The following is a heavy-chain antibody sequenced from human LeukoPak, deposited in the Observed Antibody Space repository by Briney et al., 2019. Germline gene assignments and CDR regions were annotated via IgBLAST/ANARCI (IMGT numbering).Heavy chain of an antibody. CDR2: SSYTGIT. D-gene: IGHD3-10*01. Sequence: PSETLSLTCAVYGGSFSGYYWSWIRQPPGKGLEWIGSSSYTGITYYNPSLKSRVTISVDTSKNDFSLKLGSVTAADTAVYYCARDNFYNSGGGMEDGFDIWGQGTMVTVSS. CDR3: ARDNFYNSGGGMEDGFDI. J-gene: IGHJ3*02. V-gene: IGHV4-34*01. CDR1: GGSFSGYY.